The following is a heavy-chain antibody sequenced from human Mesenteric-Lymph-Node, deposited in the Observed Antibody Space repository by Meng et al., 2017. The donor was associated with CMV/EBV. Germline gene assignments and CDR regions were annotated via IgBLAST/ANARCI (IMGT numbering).Heavy chain of an antibody. CDR3: ARDLGDSGYEPLWY. J-gene: IGHJ4*02. CDR2: IYYSGST. CDR1: GGSIISYY. D-gene: IGHD5-12*01. V-gene: IGHV4-59*01. Sequence: SETLSLTCTVSGGSIISYYWNWIRQPPGKGLEWIGYIYYSGSTNYNPSLKSRVTISVDTSKNQFSLRLSSVTAADTAVYYCARDLGDSGYEPLWYWGQGTLVTVSS.